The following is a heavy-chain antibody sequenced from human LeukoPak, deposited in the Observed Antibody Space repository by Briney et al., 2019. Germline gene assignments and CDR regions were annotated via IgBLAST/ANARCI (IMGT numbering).Heavy chain of an antibody. J-gene: IGHJ6*03. V-gene: IGHV3-53*01. CDR3: ARDVLYSSSRTPSSYMDV. CDR2: IYSGGNT. Sequence: GGSLRLSCAASGFIVSSNYMTWVRQAPGKGLEWVSVIYSGGNTYYADSVKGRFTISRDNSKNTLYLQMNSLRAEDTAVYYCARDVLYSSSRTPSSYMDVWGQGTTVTVSS. CDR1: GFIVSSNY. D-gene: IGHD6-6*01.